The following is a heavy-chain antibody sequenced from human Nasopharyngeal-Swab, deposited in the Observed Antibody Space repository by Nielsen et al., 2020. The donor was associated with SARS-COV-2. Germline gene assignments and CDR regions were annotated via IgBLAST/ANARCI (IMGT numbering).Heavy chain of an antibody. V-gene: IGHV3-30*18. CDR3: AKDLMGSSCGLGVIDY. CDR1: GFTFSSYG. Sequence: GGSLSLSCAASGFTFSSYGMHWVRQAPGKGLEWVAVISYDGSNKYYADSVKGRFTISRDNSKNTLYLQMNSLRAEDTAVYYCAKDLMGSSCGLGVIDYWGQGTLVTVSS. D-gene: IGHD6-13*01. CDR2: ISYDGSNK. J-gene: IGHJ4*02.